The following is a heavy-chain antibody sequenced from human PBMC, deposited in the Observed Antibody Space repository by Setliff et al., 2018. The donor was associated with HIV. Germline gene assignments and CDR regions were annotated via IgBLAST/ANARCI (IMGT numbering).Heavy chain of an antibody. Sequence: PGGSLRLSCAASGFTFSTYGLNWVRQAPGKGLEWISYLNNDGTTIYYADSVRGRFTISRDNARDSLYLQMNSLRAEDTAVYYCAKDEREALVNFFDAFDIWGQGTMVTVSS. CDR3: AKDEREALVNFFDAFDI. D-gene: IGHD2-21*01. CDR1: GFTFSTYG. J-gene: IGHJ3*02. CDR2: LNNDGTTI. V-gene: IGHV3-48*04.